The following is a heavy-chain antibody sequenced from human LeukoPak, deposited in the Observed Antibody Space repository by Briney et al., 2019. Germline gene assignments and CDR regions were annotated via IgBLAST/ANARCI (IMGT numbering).Heavy chain of an antibody. CDR2: MNPNSGNT. D-gene: IGHD3-3*01. CDR1: GYTFTSYD. J-gene: IGHJ5*02. Sequence: GASVKVSCKASGYTFTSYDINWVRQATGQGLEWMGWMNPNSGNTGYAQKFQGRVTMTRNTSISTAYMELSSLRSEDTAVYYCARHWSPYVSGLTNNWFDPWGQGALVTVSS. V-gene: IGHV1-8*01. CDR3: ARHWSPYVSGLTNNWFDP.